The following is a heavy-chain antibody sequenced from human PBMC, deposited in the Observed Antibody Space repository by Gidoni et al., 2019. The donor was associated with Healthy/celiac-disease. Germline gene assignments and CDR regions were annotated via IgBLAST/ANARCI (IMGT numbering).Heavy chain of an antibody. V-gene: IGHV4-34*01. J-gene: IGHJ4*02. Sequence: QVQLQQWGAGLLKPSETLSLTCAVYGGSFSGYYWSWIRQPPGKGLEWIGEINHSGSTNYNPSLKGRVTISVDTSKNHFSLKLGSVTAADTAVYYCAGGGYSIGWYSALWGQGTLVTVSS. CDR3: AGGGYSIGWYSAL. CDR1: GGSFSGYY. CDR2: INHSGST. D-gene: IGHD6-19*01.